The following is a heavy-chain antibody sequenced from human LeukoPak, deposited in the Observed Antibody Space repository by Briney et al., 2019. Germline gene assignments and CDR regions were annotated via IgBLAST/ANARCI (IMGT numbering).Heavy chain of an antibody. D-gene: IGHD3-10*01. CDR1: GGSISSSNW. Sequence: PSGTLSLTCAVSGGSISSSNWWNWVRQPPGKGLEWIGEIYHSGNTNYNPSLKSRVTISVDKSKNQFSLRLSSVTAADTAVYYCARDSSYYYNSGSPRGESDYWGQGTQVTVSS. V-gene: IGHV4-4*02. CDR2: IYHSGNT. J-gene: IGHJ4*02. CDR3: ARDSSYYYNSGSPRGESDY.